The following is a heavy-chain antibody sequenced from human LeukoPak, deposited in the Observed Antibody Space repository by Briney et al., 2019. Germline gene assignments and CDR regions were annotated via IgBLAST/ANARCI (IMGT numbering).Heavy chain of an antibody. D-gene: IGHD4-17*01. Sequence: GGSLRLSCAASGFTFSSYSMNWVRQAPGKGLEWVGFIRSKAYGGTTEYAASVKGRFTISRDDSKSIAYLQMNSLKTEDTAVYYCTRDHPYGDYDRYYFDYWGQGTLVTVSS. CDR1: GFTFSSYS. CDR3: TRDHPYGDYDRYYFDY. J-gene: IGHJ4*02. V-gene: IGHV3-49*04. CDR2: IRSKAYGGTT.